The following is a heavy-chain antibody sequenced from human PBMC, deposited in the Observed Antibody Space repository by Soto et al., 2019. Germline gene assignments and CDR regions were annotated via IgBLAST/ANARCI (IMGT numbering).Heavy chain of an antibody. CDR1: GYSFTSYW. V-gene: IGHV5-51*01. D-gene: IGHD3-9*01. J-gene: IGHJ3*02. CDR2: IYPGDSDT. CDR3: ARQDYDILTGPDAFDI. Sequence: PGESLKISCKGSGYSFTSYWIGWVRQMPGKGLEWMGIIYPGDSDTRYSPSFQGQVTISADKSISTAHLQWSSLKASDTAMYYCARQDYDILTGPDAFDIWGQGTMVTVSS.